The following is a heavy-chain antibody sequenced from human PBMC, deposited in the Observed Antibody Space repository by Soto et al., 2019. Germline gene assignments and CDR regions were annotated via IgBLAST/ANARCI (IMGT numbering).Heavy chain of an antibody. CDR1: GLTFSSYA. CDR3: AKWHTYYYDSRGFSGFDC. Sequence: EVQVLESGGGLVQPGGSLRLSCAASGLTFSSYAMTWVRQAPGQGLEWVSAMSGGGETTYYADSVKGRFTISRDNSRNTLYLQMNSLRAEDTAAYYCAKWHTYYYDSRGFSGFDCWGRGTLVTVSS. D-gene: IGHD3-22*01. V-gene: IGHV3-23*01. J-gene: IGHJ4*02. CDR2: MSGGGETT.